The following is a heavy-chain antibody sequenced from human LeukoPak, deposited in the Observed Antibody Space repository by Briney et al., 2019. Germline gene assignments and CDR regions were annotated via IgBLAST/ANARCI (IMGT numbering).Heavy chain of an antibody. CDR1: GFTFSSYW. CDR2: INSDGSST. J-gene: IGHJ5*02. D-gene: IGHD6-13*01. CDR3: GSWSQTGDNWFDP. V-gene: IGHV3-74*01. Sequence: PGGSLRLSCAASGFTFSSYWMHWVRQAPGKGLVWVSRINSDGSSTSYADSVKGRFTISRDNAKNTLYLQMNSLRAEDTAVYYCGSWSQTGDNWFDPWGQGTLVTVSS.